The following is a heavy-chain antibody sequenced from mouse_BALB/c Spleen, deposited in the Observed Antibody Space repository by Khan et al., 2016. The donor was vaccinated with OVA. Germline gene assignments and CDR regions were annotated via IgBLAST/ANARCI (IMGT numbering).Heavy chain of an antibody. J-gene: IGHJ2*01. V-gene: IGHV1-7*01. CDR3: AKGGLRGDFDY. Sequence: QVQLKQSGAELAKPGASVKMSCKASGYTFINYWILWVKQRPGQGLEWIGYINPSTGYTEYNQNFKDKATLTADKSSSTAYLQLSSLTSEDSAVYYCAKGGLRGDFDYGGQGTTLTVSS. CDR2: INPSTGYT. CDR1: GYTFINYW. D-gene: IGHD1-1*01.